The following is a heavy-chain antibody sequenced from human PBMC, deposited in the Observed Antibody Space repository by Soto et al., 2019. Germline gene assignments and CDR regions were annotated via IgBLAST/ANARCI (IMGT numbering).Heavy chain of an antibody. V-gene: IGHV1-69*01. Sequence: QVQLVQSGAEVKKPGSSVKVSCKASGGTFSSYAISWVRQAPGQGLEWMGGIIPIFGTANYAQKFQGRVTITADESTTTAYMELSSLRSEDTAVYYCEREGCTNGVCYTNNWFDPWGQGTLVTVSS. CDR1: GGTFSSYA. CDR3: EREGCTNGVCYTNNWFDP. D-gene: IGHD2-8*01. J-gene: IGHJ5*02. CDR2: IIPIFGTA.